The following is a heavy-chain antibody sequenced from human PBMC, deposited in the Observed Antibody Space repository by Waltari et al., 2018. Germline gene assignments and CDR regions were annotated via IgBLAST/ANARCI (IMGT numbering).Heavy chain of an antibody. CDR3: ARLSPPMWVRGVKGGYYFDY. CDR1: GDSVINSNYP. Sequence: QLQLLESGPGLVKPSETLSLTCTVSGDSVINSNYPWGWIRRPPGKGLAWIGNIYDSAGLTYNPYLKSRVIISGDTTKNQYAVRRTSGTAADTAVFYCARLSPPMWVRGVKGGYYFDYWGPGALVTVSS. D-gene: IGHD3-10*01. CDR2: IYDSAGL. V-gene: IGHV4-39*07. J-gene: IGHJ4*02.